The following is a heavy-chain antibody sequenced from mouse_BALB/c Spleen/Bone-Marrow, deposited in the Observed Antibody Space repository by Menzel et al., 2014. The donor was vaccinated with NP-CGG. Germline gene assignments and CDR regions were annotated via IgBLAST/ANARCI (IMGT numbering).Heavy chain of an antibody. V-gene: IGHV5-17*02. J-gene: IGHJ2*01. CDR1: GFTFSNFG. CDR2: VSTGSTII. CDR3: ARSHFYGNYFDY. D-gene: IGHD2-1*01. Sequence: DVKLVESGGGLVQPGGSRNLSCAASGFTFSNFGMHWFRQSPEKGLEWVAFVSTGSTIIYYADTVKGRFTISRDNPENTLFLQMTSLRSEDTAIYYCARSHFYGNYFDYWGQGITLTVSP.